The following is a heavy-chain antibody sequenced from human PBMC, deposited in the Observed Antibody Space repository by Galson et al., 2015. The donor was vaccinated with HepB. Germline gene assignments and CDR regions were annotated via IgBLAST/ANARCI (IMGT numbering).Heavy chain of an antibody. CDR1: GYSFTNYA. CDR3: ARDLYDFWSGSGNYYYYMDV. CDR2: INADNGNT. D-gene: IGHD3-3*01. J-gene: IGHJ6*03. Sequence: SVKVSCKASGYSFTNYAMHWVRQAPGQRLEWMGWINADNGNTKYSQKFQDRVTITRDTSASTAYMELSSLRSEDTALYYCARDLYDFWSGSGNYYYYMDVWGKGTTVTVSS. V-gene: IGHV1-3*01.